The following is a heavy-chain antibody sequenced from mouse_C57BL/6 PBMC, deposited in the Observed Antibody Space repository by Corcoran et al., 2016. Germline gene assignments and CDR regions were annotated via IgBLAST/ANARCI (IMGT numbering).Heavy chain of an antibody. D-gene: IGHD4-1*01. CDR3: ARRLGAY. Sequence: QIQLVQSGPELKKPGETVKISCKASGYTFTTYGMSWVKQAPGKGLKWMGWINTYSGVPTYADDFKGRFAFSLETSASTAYLQINNLKNEDTATYFCARRLGAYWGQGTLVTVSA. J-gene: IGHJ3*01. V-gene: IGHV9-3*01. CDR2: INTYSGVP. CDR1: GYTFTTYG.